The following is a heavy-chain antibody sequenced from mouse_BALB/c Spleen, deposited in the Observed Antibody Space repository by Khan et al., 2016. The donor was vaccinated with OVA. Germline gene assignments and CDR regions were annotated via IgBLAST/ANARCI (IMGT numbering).Heavy chain of an antibody. V-gene: IGHV9-3-1*01. CDR2: INTYTGEP. CDR1: GYTFTNYG. Sequence: QIQLVQSGPELKKPGETVKISCKASGYTFTNYGMNWVKQTPGQGLKWMGWINTYTGEPTYVDDFKGRFAFSLETSASTAYLQINNLKNEDTATYFCARHPYFSYVMVYWGQGTSVTVSS. D-gene: IGHD2-10*01. J-gene: IGHJ4*01. CDR3: ARHPYFSYVMVY.